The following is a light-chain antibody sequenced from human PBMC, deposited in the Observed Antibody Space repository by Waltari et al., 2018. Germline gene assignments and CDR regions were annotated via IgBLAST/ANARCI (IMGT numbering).Light chain of an antibody. CDR3: QQYTTYSGT. J-gene: IGKJ1*01. CDR1: QSISGF. CDR2: DAS. Sequence: DIQMTQSPSTLSASVGDRVTITCRASQSISGFLAWYQQKPGNDPNSLIYDASTLESGVPSRFSGTGSGTEFTLTISSLHPDDFSTYFCQQYTTYSGTFGQGTKVELK. V-gene: IGKV1-5*01.